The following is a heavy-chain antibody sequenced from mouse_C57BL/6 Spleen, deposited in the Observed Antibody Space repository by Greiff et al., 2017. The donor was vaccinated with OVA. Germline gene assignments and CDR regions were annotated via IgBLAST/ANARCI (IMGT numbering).Heavy chain of an antibody. CDR2: IHPNSGST. CDR3: APKGSPYCSSYDWYFDV. Sequence: QVQLQQPGAELVKPGASVKLSCKASGYTFTSYWMHWVKQRPGQGLEWIGMIHPNSGSTNYNEKFKSKATLTVDKSSSTAYMQLSSLTSEDSAVYYCAPKGSPYCSSYDWYFDVWGTGTTVTVSS. D-gene: IGHD1-1*01. CDR1: GYTFTSYW. J-gene: IGHJ1*03. V-gene: IGHV1-64*01.